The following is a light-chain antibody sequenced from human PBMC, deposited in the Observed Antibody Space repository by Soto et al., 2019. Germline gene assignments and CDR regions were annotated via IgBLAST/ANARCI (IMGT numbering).Light chain of an antibody. CDR1: SSDIGAYNY. V-gene: IGLV2-8*01. CDR2: QVN. J-gene: IGLJ2*01. CDR3: SSYGGSNNYVL. Sequence: QSALTQPPSASGSPGQSVTISCTGTSSDIGAYNYVSWYQHHPGNAPKLIIYQVNKRPSGVPDRFSGSNSGNTASLTVSGLQTEDEADYYCSSYGGSNNYVLFGGGTKLTVL.